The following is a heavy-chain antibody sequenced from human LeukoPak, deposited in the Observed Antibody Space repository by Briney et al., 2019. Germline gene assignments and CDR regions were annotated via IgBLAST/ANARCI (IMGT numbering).Heavy chain of an antibody. J-gene: IGHJ3*02. CDR3: AVGGAMVRGVNDAFDI. D-gene: IGHD3-10*01. CDR2: IYYSGST. CDR1: GGSISSYY. V-gene: IGHV4-59*01. Sequence: PSETLSLTCTVSGGSISSYYWSWIRQPPGKGLEWIGYIYYSGSTNYNPSLKSRVTISVDTSKNQFSLKLSSVTAADTAVYYCAVGGAMVRGVNDAFDIWSQGTMVTVSS.